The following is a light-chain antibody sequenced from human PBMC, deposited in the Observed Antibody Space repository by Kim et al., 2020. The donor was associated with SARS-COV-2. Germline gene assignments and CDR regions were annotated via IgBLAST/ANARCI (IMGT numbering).Light chain of an antibody. CDR1: KLGDKY. V-gene: IGLV3-1*01. CDR3: QAWDSSPYVL. CDR2: QDS. Sequence: SYELTQPPSVSVSPGQTASITCSGDKLGDKYACWYQQKPGQSPVLVIYQDSKRPSGIPERFSGSNSGNTATLTISGTQAMDEADYYCQAWDSSPYVLFGG. J-gene: IGLJ2*01.